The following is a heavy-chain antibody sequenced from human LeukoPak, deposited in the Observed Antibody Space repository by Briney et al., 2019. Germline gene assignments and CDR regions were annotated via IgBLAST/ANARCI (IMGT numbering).Heavy chain of an antibody. J-gene: IGHJ4*02. V-gene: IGHV5-51*01. CDR2: IFPGDSDV. Sequence: GESLKISCKASGYSFSNHLIGWLRQTPGKGLEWLGLIFPGDSDVRYSPSFQGQVTFSVDTSITTAYVQWSGLRTSDSAMYFCARSSFRGAIAAAGVDYLGQGTLVTVSS. CDR3: ARSSFRGAIAAAGVDY. CDR1: GYSFSNHL. D-gene: IGHD6-13*01.